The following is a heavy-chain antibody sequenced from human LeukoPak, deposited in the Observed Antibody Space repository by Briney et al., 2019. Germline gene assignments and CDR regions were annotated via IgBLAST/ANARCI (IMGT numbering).Heavy chain of an antibody. D-gene: IGHD3-22*01. CDR1: GYSFTNYW. Sequence: GESLKISCKGSGYSFTNYWIAWVRQMPGRGLEWMVIINPSDSDTRYSPSFQGQVTISADKSISTAYLQWSSLKASDTAMYYCARPNITSYYDSRGYDAFDVWGQGTMVIVSS. V-gene: IGHV5-51*01. J-gene: IGHJ3*01. CDR3: ARPNITSYYDSRGYDAFDV. CDR2: INPSDSDT.